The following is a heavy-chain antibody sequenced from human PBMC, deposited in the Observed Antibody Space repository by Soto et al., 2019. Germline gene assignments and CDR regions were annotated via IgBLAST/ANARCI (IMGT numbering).Heavy chain of an antibody. CDR2: IKSKTDGGTT. CDR3: ANIPERFVTHFDFDY. Sequence: GGSLRLSCAASGFTFSNAWMNWVRQAPGKGLEWVGRIKSKTDGGTTDYAAPVKGRFTISRDDSKSTLYLQMNSLKTEDTAVYYCANIPERFVTHFDFDYWGQRTLVTVS. J-gene: IGHJ4*02. D-gene: IGHD3-10*01. V-gene: IGHV3-15*07. CDR1: GFTFSNAW.